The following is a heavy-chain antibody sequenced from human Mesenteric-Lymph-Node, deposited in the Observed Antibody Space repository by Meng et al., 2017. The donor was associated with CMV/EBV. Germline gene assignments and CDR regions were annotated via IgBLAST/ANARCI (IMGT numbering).Heavy chain of an antibody. CDR2: AYHSGLS. V-gene: IGHV4-59*01. CDR1: GDSINSYY. D-gene: IGHD6-6*01. J-gene: IGHJ4*02. Sequence: SETLSLTCTVSGDSINSYYWSWIRQPPGKGLEWIGFAYHSGLSHYNPSLKSRVTISLDTSKNEFSLKLNSVTAADTAIYYCARERDPPRSAPGRFYFDYWGQGTPVTVSS. CDR3: ARERDPPRSAPGRFYFDY.